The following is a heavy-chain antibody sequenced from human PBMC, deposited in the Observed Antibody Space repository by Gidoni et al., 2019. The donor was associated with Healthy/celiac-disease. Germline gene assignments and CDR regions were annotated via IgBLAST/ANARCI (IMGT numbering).Heavy chain of an antibody. Sequence: EVQLVESGGGLVKPGGSLRLSCAASGLTFSSYSMNWVRQAPGKGLEWVSSISSSSSYIDYADSVKGQFTISRDNAKNSLYLQMNSLRAEDTAVYDCASLYRSSLYGMDVWGQGTTVTVSS. CDR3: ASLYRSSLYGMDV. CDR1: GLTFSSYS. V-gene: IGHV3-21*01. CDR2: ISSSSSYI. J-gene: IGHJ6*02. D-gene: IGHD6-13*01.